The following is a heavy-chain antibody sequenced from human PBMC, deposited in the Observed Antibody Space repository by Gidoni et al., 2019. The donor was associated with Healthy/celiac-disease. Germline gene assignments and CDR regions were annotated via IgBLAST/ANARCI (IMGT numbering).Heavy chain of an antibody. J-gene: IGHJ5*02. Sequence: QVQLVESGGGLVKPGGSLRRSCAASGFTLSDYYMSWIRQAPGKGLEWVSYISSSGSTIYYADSVKGRFTISRDNAKNSLYLQMNSLRAEDTAVYYCARSAPTVTRRGYWFDPWGQGTLVTVSS. CDR2: ISSSGSTI. CDR1: GFTLSDYY. CDR3: ARSAPTVTRRGYWFDP. D-gene: IGHD4-17*01. V-gene: IGHV3-11*01.